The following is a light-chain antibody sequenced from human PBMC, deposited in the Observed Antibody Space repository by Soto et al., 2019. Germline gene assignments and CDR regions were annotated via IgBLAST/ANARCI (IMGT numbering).Light chain of an antibody. CDR2: GAS. CDR1: QSVNNNY. V-gene: IGKV3-20*01. CDR3: QQYGNSPTWT. Sequence: EIVLTQSPGTLSLSPGERATLSCRASQSVNNNYLAWYQQKPGQAPRLLIYGASSRATGIPDRFTGSGSGNDFTLTISRLEPEDFAVFYCQQYGNSPTWTFGQGTKVEI. J-gene: IGKJ1*01.